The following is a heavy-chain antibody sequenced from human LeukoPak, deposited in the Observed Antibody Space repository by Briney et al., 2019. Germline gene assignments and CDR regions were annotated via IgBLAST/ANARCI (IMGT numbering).Heavy chain of an antibody. D-gene: IGHD6-19*01. V-gene: IGHV1-69*13. CDR3: ARMGIAVAGLFDY. J-gene: IGHJ4*02. CDR2: IIPIFGTA. CDR1: GGTFSSYA. Sequence: ASVKVSCKASGGTFSSYAISWVRQAPGQGLEWMGGIIPIFGTANYAQKFQGRVTITADESTSTAYMELSSLRSEDTAVYYCARMGIAVAGLFDYWGQGTLVTVSS.